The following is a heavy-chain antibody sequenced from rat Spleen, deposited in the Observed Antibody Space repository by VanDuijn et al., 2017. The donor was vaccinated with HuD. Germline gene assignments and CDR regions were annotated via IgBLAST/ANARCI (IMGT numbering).Heavy chain of an antibody. CDR2: ISSDGGRN. Sequence: EVQLVESGGGLVQPGRSLKLSCAASGFTFNNYVMTWVRQAPAKGLEWVATISSDGGRNFYRDSVKGRFTISRDNAKSTLYLQMDSLRSEDTATYYCVRHGYTRYYFDYWGQGVMVTVSS. D-gene: IGHD1-9*01. J-gene: IGHJ2*01. CDR3: VRHGYTRYYFDY. V-gene: IGHV5-29*01. CDR1: GFTFNNYV.